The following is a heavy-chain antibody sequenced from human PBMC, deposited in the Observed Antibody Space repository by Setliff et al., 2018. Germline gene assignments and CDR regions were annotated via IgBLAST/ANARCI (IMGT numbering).Heavy chain of an antibody. CDR1: SYTFSSYG. J-gene: IGHJ3*02. D-gene: IGHD3-22*01. Sequence: ASVKVSCKASSYTFSSYGISWVRQAPGQGLEWMGWISAYNGNTNYAQKLQGRVTMTTDTSTSTAYMELRSLRSDDTAVYYCARCRDYYDSSGYYPGAFDIWGQGTMVTVSS. V-gene: IGHV1-18*01. CDR2: ISAYNGNT. CDR3: ARCRDYYDSSGYYPGAFDI.